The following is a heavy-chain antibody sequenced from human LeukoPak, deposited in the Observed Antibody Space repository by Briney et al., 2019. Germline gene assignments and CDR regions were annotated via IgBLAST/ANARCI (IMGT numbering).Heavy chain of an antibody. D-gene: IGHD6-19*01. J-gene: IGHJ5*02. Sequence: SGTLSLTCAVSGGSISRSNWWTWVRQPPGKGLEWIGEIYHSGSPNYNPSLKSRVTISMDKSKNQLSLKLTSVTAADTAVYYCARNGGDSGWGNWFDPWGQGILVTVSS. CDR1: GGSISRSNW. CDR3: ARNGGDSGWGNWFDP. CDR2: IYHSGSP. V-gene: IGHV4-4*02.